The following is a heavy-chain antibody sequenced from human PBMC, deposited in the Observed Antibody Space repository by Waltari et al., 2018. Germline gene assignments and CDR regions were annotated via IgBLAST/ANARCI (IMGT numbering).Heavy chain of an antibody. CDR3: ARVGYSSGNDY. CDR2: IISSSSYI. V-gene: IGHV3-21*01. J-gene: IGHJ4*02. Sequence: EVQLVESGGGLVKPGGSLRLSCAASGFTFSRYSMNWVRQAPWKGRGWVSSIISSSSYIYYAASVKGRFTIYRDNAKNSLYLQMNSLRAEDTAVYYCARVGYSSGNDYWGQGTLVTVSS. D-gene: IGHD6-19*01. CDR1: GFTFSRYS.